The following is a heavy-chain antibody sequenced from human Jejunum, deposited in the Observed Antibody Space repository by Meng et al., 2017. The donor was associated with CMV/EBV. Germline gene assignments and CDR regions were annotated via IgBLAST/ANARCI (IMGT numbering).Heavy chain of an antibody. D-gene: IGHD3-10*01. CDR3: AKDRDGNWYFDL. CDR1: GFTFSSYA. Sequence: SGFTFSSYAMSWVRQAPGKGLEWVSEISSGGASTYYADSVKGRFTISRDNSKNTLYLQMNSLRAEDTALYYCAKDRDGNWYFDLWGRGTLVTVSS. J-gene: IGHJ2*01. CDR2: ISSGGAST. V-gene: IGHV3-23*01.